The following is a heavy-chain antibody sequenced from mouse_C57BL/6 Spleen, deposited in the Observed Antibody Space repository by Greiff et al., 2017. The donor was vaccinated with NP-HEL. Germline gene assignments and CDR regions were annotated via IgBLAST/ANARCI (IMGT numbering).Heavy chain of an antibody. V-gene: IGHV5-6*02. J-gene: IGHJ3*01. CDR3: ARQLYDGYYSWFAY. CDR1: GFTFSSYG. CDR2: ISSGGSYT. D-gene: IGHD2-3*01. Sequence: DVMLVESGGDLVKPGGSLKLSCAASGFTFSSYGMSWVRQTPDKRLEWVATISSGGSYTYYPDSVKGRFTISRDNAKNTLYLQMSSLKSEDTAMYYCARQLYDGYYSWFAYWGQGTLVTVSA.